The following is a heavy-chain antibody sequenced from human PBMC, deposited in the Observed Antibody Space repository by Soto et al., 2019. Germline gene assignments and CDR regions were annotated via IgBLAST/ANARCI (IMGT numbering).Heavy chain of an antibody. CDR3: ARDSPSGSSPYYYYYMDV. CDR2: IWYDGSNK. CDR1: GLTFSSYG. D-gene: IGHD3-10*01. Sequence: GGSLRLSCAASGLTFSSYGMHWVRQAPGKGLEWVAVIWYDGSNKYYADSVKGRFTISRDNSKNTLYLQMNSLRAEDTAVYYCARDSPSGSSPYYYYYMDVWGKGTTVTVSS. J-gene: IGHJ6*03. V-gene: IGHV3-33*01.